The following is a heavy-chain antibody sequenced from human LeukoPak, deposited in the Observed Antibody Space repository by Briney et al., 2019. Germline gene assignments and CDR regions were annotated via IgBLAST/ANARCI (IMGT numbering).Heavy chain of an antibody. J-gene: IGHJ4*02. CDR1: GYTFAAYY. CDR2: INPNSGAT. Sequence: ASVKVSCKASGYTFAAYYMHWVRQAPGHGLEWMGWINPNSGATQYAQNFQGRVTMTRDTSISTAYMELSGLKSDDTAVYYCARDGNFDYWSQGTLVTVSS. V-gene: IGHV1-2*02. D-gene: IGHD1-26*01. CDR3: ARDGNFDY.